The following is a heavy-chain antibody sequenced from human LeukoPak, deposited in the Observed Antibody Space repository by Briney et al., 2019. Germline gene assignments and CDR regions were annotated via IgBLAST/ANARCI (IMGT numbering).Heavy chain of an antibody. CDR3: ARVPVLGTRENLQH. V-gene: IGHV3-66*01. J-gene: IGHJ1*01. Sequence: GGSLTLSCAASGFIVSSHYMSWVRQAPRKGLEWVSVIYSGGGTDYADSVKGRFTISRDISKNTVHLQMNSLRAEDTAVYYCARVPVLGTRENLQHWGQGTMVTVSS. CDR2: IYSGGGT. CDR1: GFIVSSHY. D-gene: IGHD4-23*01.